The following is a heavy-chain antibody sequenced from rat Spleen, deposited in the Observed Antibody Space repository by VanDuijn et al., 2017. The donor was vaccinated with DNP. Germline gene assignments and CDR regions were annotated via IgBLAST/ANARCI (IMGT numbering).Heavy chain of an antibody. CDR3: AKGPNYGGYSDYFNY. Sequence: EVKLVASGGGLVQPGRSLKLSCAASGFNFNDYWMGWVRQAPGKGLEWIGEINKDSSTIKYTPSLKDKFTISRDNAQNTLYLQMSKLGSEDTAIYSCAKGPNYGGYSDYFNYWGQGVMVTVSS. D-gene: IGHD1-11*01. CDR2: INKDSSTI. V-gene: IGHV4-2*01. J-gene: IGHJ2*01. CDR1: GFNFNDYW.